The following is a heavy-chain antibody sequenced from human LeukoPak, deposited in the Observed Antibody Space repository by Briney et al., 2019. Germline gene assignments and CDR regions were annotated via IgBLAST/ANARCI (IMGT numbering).Heavy chain of an antibody. Sequence: PSETLSLTCTVSGGSISSSSYYWGWIRQPPGKGLVWIGSICNSGSNYSNPSLKSRVIISVDTSKNQFSLKLSSVPAADTAVYYCARLERSGAVAGTDAFDIWGQGTMVTVSS. D-gene: IGHD6-19*01. CDR3: ARLERSGAVAGTDAFDI. J-gene: IGHJ3*02. CDR2: ICNSGSN. V-gene: IGHV4-39*01. CDR1: GGSISSSSYY.